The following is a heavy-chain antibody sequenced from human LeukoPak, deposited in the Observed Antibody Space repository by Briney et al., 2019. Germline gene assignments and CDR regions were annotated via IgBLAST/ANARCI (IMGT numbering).Heavy chain of an antibody. CDR3: ARGRGSSRDFDY. V-gene: IGHV3-21*01. D-gene: IGHD2-2*01. CDR1: GLTVSDNY. CDR2: ISTSSSYI. Sequence: GGSLRLSCAASGLTVSDNYMTWVRQAPGKGLEWVSSISTSSSYISYTDSVKGRFTISRDNAKNSLYLQMNSLRAEDTAMYYCARGRGSSRDFDYWGQGTLVTVSS. J-gene: IGHJ4*02.